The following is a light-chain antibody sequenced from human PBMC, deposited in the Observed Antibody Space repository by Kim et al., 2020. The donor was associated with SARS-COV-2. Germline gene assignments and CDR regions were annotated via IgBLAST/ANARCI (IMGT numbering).Light chain of an antibody. CDR1: SSDVGGYNY. CDR2: DVS. V-gene: IGLV2-14*01. Sequence: QSALTQPASVSGSPGQSITISCTGTSSDVGGYNYVSWYQQQPGKAPKLMIYDVSKRPSGVSNRFSGSKSVNTASLTISGLQAEDEADYYCSSYTSSSTYVFGTGTKVTVL. J-gene: IGLJ1*01. CDR3: SSYTSSSTYV.